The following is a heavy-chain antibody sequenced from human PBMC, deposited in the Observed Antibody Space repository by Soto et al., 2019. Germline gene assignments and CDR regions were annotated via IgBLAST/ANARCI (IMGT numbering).Heavy chain of an antibody. V-gene: IGHV2-5*02. CDR2: IFWDDDT. D-gene: IGHD3-10*01. Sequence: QITLKESGPPLVKPTQALTLTCTFSGFSLSTSGVGVAWIRQPPGKALEWLALIFWDDDTLYSPSLYSRLTITKGTSKNQVVLIMTNMYPGDTATYYCAQGLSAYGGGSNAFDVWGQGTMVTVSS. J-gene: IGHJ3*01. CDR3: AQGLSAYGGGSNAFDV. CDR1: GFSLSTSGVG.